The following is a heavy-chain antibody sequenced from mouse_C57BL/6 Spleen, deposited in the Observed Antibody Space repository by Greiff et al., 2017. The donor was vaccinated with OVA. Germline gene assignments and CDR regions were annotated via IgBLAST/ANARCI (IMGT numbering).Heavy chain of an antibody. D-gene: IGHD2-10*02. CDR3: ARVEYEEGYYFDY. CDR1: GYTFTDYY. J-gene: IGHJ2*01. Sequence: QVQLQQSGAELVRPGASVKLSCKASGYTFTDYYINWVKQRPGQGLEWIARIYPGSGNTYYNEKFKGKATLTAEKSSSTAYMQLSSLTSEDSAVYFCARVEYEEGYYFDYWGQGTTLTVSS. V-gene: IGHV1-76*01. CDR2: IYPGSGNT.